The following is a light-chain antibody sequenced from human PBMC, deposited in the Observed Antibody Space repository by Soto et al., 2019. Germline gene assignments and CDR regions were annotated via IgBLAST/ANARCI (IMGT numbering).Light chain of an antibody. CDR2: DVS. Sequence: QSALPQPASLSGSPGQSITISCTGTSSDVGGYNYVSWYQQHPGKAPKLMIFDVSNRPSGVSNRFSGSKSGNTAYLTISGLQAEDEADYYCSSYTSSNTVGVIFGGGTKLTLL. CDR3: SSYTSSNTVGVI. J-gene: IGLJ2*01. CDR1: SSDVGGYNY. V-gene: IGLV2-14*01.